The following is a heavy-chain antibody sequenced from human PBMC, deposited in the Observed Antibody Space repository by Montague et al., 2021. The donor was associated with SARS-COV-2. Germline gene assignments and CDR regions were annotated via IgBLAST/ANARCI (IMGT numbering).Heavy chain of an antibody. V-gene: IGHV3-48*02. Sequence: SRRFSCAASGFTFSSYSMNWFRQAPGKGLEWVSYISSSSSTIYYADSVKGRFTISRDNAKNSLYLQMNSLRDENTAVYYCARDRWDRNGMDVRGQGTTVTVSS. J-gene: IGHJ6*02. CDR3: ARDRWDRNGMDV. CDR1: GFTFSSYS. CDR2: ISSSSSTI. D-gene: IGHD5-24*01.